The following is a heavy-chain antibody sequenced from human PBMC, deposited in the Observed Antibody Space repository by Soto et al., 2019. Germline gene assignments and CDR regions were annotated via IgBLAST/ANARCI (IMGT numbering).Heavy chain of an antibody. Sequence: GSLRLSCAASGFTFSSYAMSWVRQTPGKGLEWIGTTYYTGDTYYNPSLSSRVAISADMSKNKFSLKLSSVTAADTAVYYCARHDFSNYENNWFDYWGRGTLVTVSS. CDR1: GFTFSSYA. CDR3: ARHDFSNYENNWFDY. J-gene: IGHJ5*01. V-gene: IGHV4-39*01. D-gene: IGHD4-4*01. CDR2: TYYTGDT.